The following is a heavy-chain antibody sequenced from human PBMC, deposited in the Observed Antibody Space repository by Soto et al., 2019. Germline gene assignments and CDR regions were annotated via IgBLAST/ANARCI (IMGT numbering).Heavy chain of an antibody. Sequence: SETLSLTCSVSGGSISGSYWSWIRQSPGKGLEWLGYVYYTGSTNYSPSLRSRVSISVDTSKNEFSLRLSSVTAADTAVYFCARSVAVPGAHIDYWGQGTHVTVSS. CDR2: VYYTGST. J-gene: IGHJ4*02. V-gene: IGHV4-59*01. CDR3: ARSVAVPGAHIDY. CDR1: GGSISGSY. D-gene: IGHD6-19*01.